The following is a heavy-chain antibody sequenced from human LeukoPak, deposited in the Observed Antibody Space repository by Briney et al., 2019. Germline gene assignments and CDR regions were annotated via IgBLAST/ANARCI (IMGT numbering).Heavy chain of an antibody. CDR3: ARVYYYYDSSGYYYYYYGMDV. Sequence: ASVKVSCKASGYTFTSYDINWVRQATGQGLEWMGWMNPNSGNTGYAQKFQGRVTMTRNTSISTAYMELSSLRSEDTAVHYCARVYYYYDSSGYYYYYYGMDVWGQGTTVTVSS. CDR2: MNPNSGNT. D-gene: IGHD3-22*01. J-gene: IGHJ6*02. V-gene: IGHV1-8*01. CDR1: GYTFTSYD.